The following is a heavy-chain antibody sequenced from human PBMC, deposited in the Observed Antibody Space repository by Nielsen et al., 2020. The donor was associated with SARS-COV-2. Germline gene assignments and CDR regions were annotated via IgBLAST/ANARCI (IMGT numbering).Heavy chain of an antibody. D-gene: IGHD3-10*01. CDR2: ISTSNGKA. CDR1: GYTFTSYG. Sequence: ASVKVSCKTSGYTFTSYGLSWVRQAPGEGLEFMGWISTSNGKAHPAQNFQGRVTMTTDTSTSTAYLELRSLRSDDTAVYYCAREGYGSENYRGEFSFYFWGQGTLVTGSS. V-gene: IGHV1-18*01. J-gene: IGHJ4*02. CDR3: AREGYGSENYRGEFSFYF.